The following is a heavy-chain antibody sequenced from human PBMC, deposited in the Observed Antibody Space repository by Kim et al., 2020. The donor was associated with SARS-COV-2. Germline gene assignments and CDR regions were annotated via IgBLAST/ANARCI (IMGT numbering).Heavy chain of an antibody. V-gene: IGHV7-4-1*02. CDR2: INTNTGNP. D-gene: IGHD1-26*01. Sequence: ASVKVSCKASGYTFTSYAMNWVRQAPGQGLEWMGWINTNTGNPTYAQGFTGRFVFSLDTSVSTAYLQISSLKAEDTAVYYCARGGVGATWYYYYGMDVWGQGTTGTVSS. CDR3: ARGGVGATWYYYYGMDV. J-gene: IGHJ6*02. CDR1: GYTFTSYA.